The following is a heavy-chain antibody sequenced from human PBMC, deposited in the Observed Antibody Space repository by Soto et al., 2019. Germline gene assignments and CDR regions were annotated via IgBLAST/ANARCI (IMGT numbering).Heavy chain of an antibody. V-gene: IGHV4-34*01. CDR1: GGSFSGYY. CDR3: ARGLSSSPGWFDP. Sequence: QVQLQQRGAGLLKPSETLSLTCAVYGGSFSGYYWSWIRQPPGKGLEWIGEINHSGSTNYNPSLKSRVTISVDTSKNQFSLKLSSVTAVDTAVYYCARGLSSSPGWFDPWGQGTLVTVSS. D-gene: IGHD6-6*01. CDR2: INHSGST. J-gene: IGHJ5*02.